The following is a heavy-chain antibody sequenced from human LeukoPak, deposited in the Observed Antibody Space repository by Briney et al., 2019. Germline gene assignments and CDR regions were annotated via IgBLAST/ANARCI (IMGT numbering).Heavy chain of an antibody. J-gene: IGHJ4*02. CDR2: ISSSSNI. V-gene: IGHV3-48*04. D-gene: IGHD5-24*01. CDR1: GFTFSSYS. CDR3: ARVSELATIPPYFDS. Sequence: GGSLRLSCAASGFTFSSYSMNWVRQAPGKGLEWVSYISSSSNIYYADSVKGRFTISRDNAKNSLYLQMNGLRAEDTAVYYCARVSELATIPPYFDSWGQGTLVTVSS.